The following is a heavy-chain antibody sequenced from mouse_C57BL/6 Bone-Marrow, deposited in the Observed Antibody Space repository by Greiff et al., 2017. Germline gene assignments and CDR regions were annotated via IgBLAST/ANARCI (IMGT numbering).Heavy chain of an antibody. J-gene: IGHJ3*01. Sequence: EVKLMESGGGLVQPGGSLSLSCAASGFTFTDYYMSWVRQPPGKALEWLGFIRNKANGYTTEYSASVKGRFTISRDNSQSILYLQMNALRAEDSATYYCARSVYSNAWFAYWGQGTLVTVSA. CDR3: ARSVYSNAWFAY. CDR2: IRNKANGYTT. V-gene: IGHV7-3*01. D-gene: IGHD2-5*01. CDR1: GFTFTDYY.